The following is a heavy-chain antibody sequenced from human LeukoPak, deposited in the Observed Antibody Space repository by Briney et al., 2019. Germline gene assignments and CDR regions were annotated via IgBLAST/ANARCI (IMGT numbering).Heavy chain of an antibody. V-gene: IGHV5-10-1*01. J-gene: IGHJ4*02. Sequence: GESLRISCKGSGYSFTSYWISWVRQLPGKGLEWMGRIDPSDSYTNYSPSFQGHVTISADKSISTAYLQWSSLKASDTAMCYSATIGYCSGGSCYPAPPHFDYWGQGTLVTVSS. D-gene: IGHD2-15*01. CDR1: GYSFTSYW. CDR2: IDPSDSYT. CDR3: ATIGYCSGGSCYPAPPHFDY.